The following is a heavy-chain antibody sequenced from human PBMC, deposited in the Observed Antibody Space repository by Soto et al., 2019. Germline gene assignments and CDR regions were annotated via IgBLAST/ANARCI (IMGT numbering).Heavy chain of an antibody. V-gene: IGHV3-23*01. J-gene: IGHJ5*02. D-gene: IGHD2-21*01. Sequence: EVQLLESGGGLVQPGGSLRLSCAASGFSFGSYSMTWVRQAPGKGLEWVSVIGGDAVTTYYADSVKGRFTVSRDNFKNTVHLQMNSLRAEDTAVYYCSRGGGGGLFDLWGQGAFVTVSS. CDR3: SRGGGGGLFDL. CDR1: GFSFGSYS. CDR2: IGGDAVTT.